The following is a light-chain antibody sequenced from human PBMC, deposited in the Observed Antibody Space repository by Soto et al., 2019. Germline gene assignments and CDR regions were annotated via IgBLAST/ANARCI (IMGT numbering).Light chain of an antibody. V-gene: IGKV3-20*01. CDR2: GTS. CDR1: QSVSSSS. Sequence: SPTTLSVYPGAKATRSCSASQSVSSSSLAWYQQRPGQAPRLLIYGTSSRATGIPDRFSGSGSGTDFTLTISRLEPEDFAVYFCQRYGSSPLITFGQGTRLEI. CDR3: QRYGSSPLIT. J-gene: IGKJ5*01.